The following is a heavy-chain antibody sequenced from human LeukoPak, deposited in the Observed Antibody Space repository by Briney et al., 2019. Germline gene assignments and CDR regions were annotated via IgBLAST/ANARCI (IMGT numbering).Heavy chain of an antibody. V-gene: IGHV4-34*01. J-gene: IGHJ4*02. CDR1: GGSFSGYY. Sequence: PSETLSLTCAVYGGSFSGYYWSWIRQPPGKGLEWIGEINHSGSTNYNPSLKSRVTISVDTSKNQFSLKLSSVTAADTAVYYCARGKPYYDFWGGPCFDYWGQGTLVTVSS. CDR2: INHSGST. D-gene: IGHD3-3*01. CDR3: ARGKPYYDFWGGPCFDY.